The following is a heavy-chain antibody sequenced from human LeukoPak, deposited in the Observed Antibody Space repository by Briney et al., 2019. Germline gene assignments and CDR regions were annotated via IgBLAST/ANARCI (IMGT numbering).Heavy chain of an antibody. CDR2: IYYSGST. Sequence: SSYTMNWVRQPPGKGLEWIGSIYYSGSTYYNPSLKSRVTISVDTSKNQFSLKLSSVTAADTAVYYCAIPFHGYSYRYARLGYWGQGTLVTVSS. J-gene: IGHJ4*02. CDR1: SSYT. D-gene: IGHD5-18*01. CDR3: AIPFHGYSYRYARLGY. V-gene: IGHV4-39*07.